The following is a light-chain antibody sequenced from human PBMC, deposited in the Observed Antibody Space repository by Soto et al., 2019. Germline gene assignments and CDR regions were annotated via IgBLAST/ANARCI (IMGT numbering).Light chain of an antibody. CDR3: QQRSNWPPLT. CDR2: GAS. J-gene: IGKJ4*01. Sequence: EIVMTQSPATLSVSPGERATLSCRASESVSSKLAWYQQKPGQAPRLLIYGASNRATGIPARFSGSGSGTDFTLTISSLEPEDFAVYYCQQRSNWPPLTFGGGTKVDIK. V-gene: IGKV3-11*01. CDR1: ESVSSK.